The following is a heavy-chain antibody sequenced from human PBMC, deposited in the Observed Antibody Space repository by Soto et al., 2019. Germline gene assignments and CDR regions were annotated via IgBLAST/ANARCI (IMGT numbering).Heavy chain of an antibody. CDR1: GYSFSSNW. J-gene: IGHJ4*02. CDR3: ARSAGNYPTDY. Sequence: GESLKISCTASGYSFSSNWIGWVRQVPGKGLEWMGIIYPGDSDTRYSPSFQGQVLISADKSMNTAYLQWSYLKASDTAMYYCARSAGNYPTDYWGQGTLVTVSS. D-gene: IGHD1-7*01. V-gene: IGHV5-51*01. CDR2: IYPGDSDT.